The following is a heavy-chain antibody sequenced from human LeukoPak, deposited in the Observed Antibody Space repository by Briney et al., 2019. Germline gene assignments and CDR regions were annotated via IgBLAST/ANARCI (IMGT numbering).Heavy chain of an antibody. Sequence: GGSLRLSCAASGFTFSTCAMSWVRQAPGKGLEWVSTISGGGRSTDYADSVKGLFTISRDNSKNTLYLQMNSLRAEDTAVYYCVRERYFDYWGQGTLVTVSS. V-gene: IGHV3-23*01. CDR2: ISGGGRST. CDR1: GFTFSTCA. CDR3: VRERYFDY. J-gene: IGHJ4*02.